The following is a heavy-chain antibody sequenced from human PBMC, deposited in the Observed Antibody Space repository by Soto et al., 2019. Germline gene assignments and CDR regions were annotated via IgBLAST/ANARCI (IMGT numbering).Heavy chain of an antibody. CDR2: IYPGDSDT. Sequence: PGESLKISCKGSGYSFTSYWIGWVRQMPGKGLEWMGIIYPGDSDTRYSPYFQGQVTISADKSISTAYLQWSSLKASDTAMYYCARLGYYYDSSGYYYVDYWGQGTLVTVSS. CDR1: GYSFTSYW. V-gene: IGHV5-51*01. CDR3: ARLGYYYDSSGYYYVDY. D-gene: IGHD3-22*01. J-gene: IGHJ4*02.